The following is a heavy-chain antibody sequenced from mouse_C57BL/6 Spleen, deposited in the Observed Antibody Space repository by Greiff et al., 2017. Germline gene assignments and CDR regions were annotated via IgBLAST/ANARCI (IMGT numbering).Heavy chain of an antibody. D-gene: IGHD3-2*02. CDR1: GYTFTSYW. V-gene: IGHV1-50*01. J-gene: IGHJ2*01. Sequence: QVQLKQPGAELVKPGASVKLSCKASGYTFTSYWMQWVKQRPGQGLEWIGEIDPSDSYTNYNQKFKGKATLTVDTSSSTAYMQLSSLTSEDSAVYYCARSEAAQAKYFDYWGQGTTLTVSS. CDR2: IDPSDSYT. CDR3: ARSEAAQAKYFDY.